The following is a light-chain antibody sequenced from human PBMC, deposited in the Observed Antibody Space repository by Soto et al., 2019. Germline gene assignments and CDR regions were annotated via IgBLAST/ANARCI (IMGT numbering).Light chain of an antibody. V-gene: IGKV3-20*01. CDR2: AAS. Sequence: EIVLTQSPGTLSLSPGETATLSCRASQSVSSSYLAWYQQKPGQAPRLLIFAASGRASGTPDRFSGSGSRTDSTLTITRLEPEDFAVYYCQQYHIPPWTFGQGTKVEIK. CDR1: QSVSSSY. J-gene: IGKJ1*01. CDR3: QQYHIPPWT.